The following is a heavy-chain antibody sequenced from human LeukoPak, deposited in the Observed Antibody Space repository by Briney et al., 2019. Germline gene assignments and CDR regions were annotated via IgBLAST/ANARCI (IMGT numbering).Heavy chain of an antibody. J-gene: IGHJ3*02. V-gene: IGHV1-69*13. CDR2: IIPIFGTA. CDR3: ARGLVGYCSSTSCFDAFDI. Sequence: SVKVSCKASGGTFSSYAISWVRQAPGQGLEWMGGIIPIFGTANYAQKFQGRVTITADESTSTAYMELSSLRSEDTAVYYCARGLVGYCSSTSCFDAFDIWGRGTMVTVSS. D-gene: IGHD2-2*03. CDR1: GGTFSSYA.